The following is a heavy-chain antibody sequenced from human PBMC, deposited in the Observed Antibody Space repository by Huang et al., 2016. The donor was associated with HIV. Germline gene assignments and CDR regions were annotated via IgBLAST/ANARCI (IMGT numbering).Heavy chain of an antibody. J-gene: IGHJ2*01. CDR1: GFTFSSYS. Sequence: GFTFSSYSMIWVRQAPGKGLEWVSSISSSSSYIYYADSVKGRFSISRDNAKKSLYLQMNSLRAEDTAVYYCAIDAASYSDRNWYFDLWGRGTLVTVSS. V-gene: IGHV3-21*01. CDR3: AIDAASYSDRNWYFDL. D-gene: IGHD3-10*01. CDR2: ISSSSSYI.